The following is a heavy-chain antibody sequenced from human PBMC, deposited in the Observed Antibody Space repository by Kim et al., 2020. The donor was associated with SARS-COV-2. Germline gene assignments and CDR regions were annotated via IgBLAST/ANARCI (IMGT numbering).Heavy chain of an antibody. V-gene: IGHV4-34*01. Sequence: SETLSLTCAVYGGSFSGYYWSWIRQPPGKGLEWIGEINHSGSTNYNPSLKSRVTISVDTSKNQFSLKLSSVTAADTAVYYCARGRRESVVRWFDPWGQGTLVTVSS. J-gene: IGHJ5*02. D-gene: IGHD2-15*01. CDR2: INHSGST. CDR3: ARGRRESVVRWFDP. CDR1: GGSFSGYY.